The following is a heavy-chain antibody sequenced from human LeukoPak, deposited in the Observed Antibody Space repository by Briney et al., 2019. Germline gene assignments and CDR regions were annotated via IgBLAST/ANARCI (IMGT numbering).Heavy chain of an antibody. CDR2: INHSGST. D-gene: IGHD6-19*01. CDR1: GGSFSRFH. J-gene: IGHJ4*02. Sequence: SETLSLTCAVYGGSFSRFHWRWIRQPPGKGLEWIGEINHSGSTNYNPSLRSRVTISVDTSKNQFSLKLFSVTAADTAVYYCARDGGGISSGWSTLDKRRQIRQKMTNWGQGTLVTVSS. V-gene: IGHV4-34*01. CDR3: ARDGGGISSGWSTLDKRRQIRQKMTN.